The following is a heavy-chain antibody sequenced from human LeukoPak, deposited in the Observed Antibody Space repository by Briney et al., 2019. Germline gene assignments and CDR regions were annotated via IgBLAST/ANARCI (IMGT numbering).Heavy chain of an antibody. CDR2: IGGSGTRT. CDR1: GFTFTTYG. D-gene: IGHD3-16*01. CDR3: AKDLYDDYGYYYFYMDV. J-gene: IGHJ6*03. V-gene: IGHV3-23*01. Sequence: GGSLRLSCSASGFTFTTYGMNWVCQAPGKGLEWVSGIGGSGTRTYYADSVKGRFTISRDNSKNTLYLQMNSLRAEDTAVYYCAKDLYDDYGYYYFYMDVWGKGTTVIISS.